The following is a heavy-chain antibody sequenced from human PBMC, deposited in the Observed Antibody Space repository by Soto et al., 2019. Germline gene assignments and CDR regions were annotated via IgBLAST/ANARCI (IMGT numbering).Heavy chain of an antibody. CDR2: ISYDGSNK. D-gene: IGHD3-22*01. CDR3: AKATMIVVAGMDV. J-gene: IGHJ6*02. V-gene: IGHV3-30*18. Sequence: PGGSLRLSCAASGFTFSSYGMHWVRQAPGKGLEWVAVISYDGSNKYYADSVKGRFTISRDNSKNTLYLQMNSLRAGDTAVYYCAKATMIVVAGMDVWGQGTTVTVSS. CDR1: GFTFSSYG.